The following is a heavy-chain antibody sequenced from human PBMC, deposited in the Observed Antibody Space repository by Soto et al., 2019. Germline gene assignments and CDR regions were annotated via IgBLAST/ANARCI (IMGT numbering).Heavy chain of an antibody. V-gene: IGHV1-18*01. Sequence: ASVKVSCKGSGYTFTSYGISWVRQAPGQGLERMGWISAYNGNTNYAQKLQGRVTMTTDTSTSTAYMELRSLRSDDTAEYYCARWGSSGWYFSSSYYCMDVWGQGTTVTVSS. CDR1: GYTFTSYG. D-gene: IGHD6-19*01. CDR2: ISAYNGNT. CDR3: ARWGSSGWYFSSSYYCMDV. J-gene: IGHJ6*02.